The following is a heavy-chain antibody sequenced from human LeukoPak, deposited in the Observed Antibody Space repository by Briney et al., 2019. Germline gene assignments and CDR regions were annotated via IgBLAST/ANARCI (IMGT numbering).Heavy chain of an antibody. CDR3: ARDKGQYGSGTRGFTWFDP. D-gene: IGHD3-10*01. J-gene: IGHJ5*02. CDR2: IYTSEST. Sequence: SETLSLTCSVSGGSISSSNYYWSWIRQPAGTGLEWIGRIYTSESTNYNPSLKSRVTISVDTSKNQFSLKLSSVTAADTAVYYCARDKGQYGSGTRGFTWFDPWGQGTLVTVSS. V-gene: IGHV4-61*02. CDR1: GGSISSSNYY.